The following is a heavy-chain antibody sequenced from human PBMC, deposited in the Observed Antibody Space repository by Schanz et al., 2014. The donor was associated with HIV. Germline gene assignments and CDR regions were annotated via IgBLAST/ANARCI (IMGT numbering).Heavy chain of an antibody. CDR2: ISYDGSNK. CDR3: ARDVAGCSGTSCYSDAFDI. V-gene: IGHV3-30*03. D-gene: IGHD2-2*01. CDR1: GFTFSDYG. J-gene: IGHJ3*02. Sequence: QVQLVESGGGVVQPGRSLRLSCAASGFTFSDYGMEWVRQAPGKGLEWVAIISYDGSNKDYADSVKGRFTISRDKSKSTLYLQMNSLRAEDTAVYFCARDVAGCSGTSCYSDAFDIWGQGTTVTVSS.